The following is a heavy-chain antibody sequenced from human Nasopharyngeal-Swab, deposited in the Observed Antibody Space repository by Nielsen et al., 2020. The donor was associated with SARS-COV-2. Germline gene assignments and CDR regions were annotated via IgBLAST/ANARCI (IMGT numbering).Heavy chain of an antibody. J-gene: IGHJ6*03. CDR3: ARDPNFDPSGNMDV. CDR2: IWYDGSNK. D-gene: IGHD3-9*01. Sequence: GESLKISCAASGFTFSSYGMHWVRQARGKGLEWVAVIWYDGSNKYYADSVKGRFTISRDNSKNTLYLQMNSLRAEDTAVYYCARDPNFDPSGNMDVWGKGTTVTVSS. V-gene: IGHV3-33*01. CDR1: GFTFSSYG.